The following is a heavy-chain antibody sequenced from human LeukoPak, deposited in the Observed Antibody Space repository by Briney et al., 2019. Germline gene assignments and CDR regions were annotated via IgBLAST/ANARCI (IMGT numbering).Heavy chain of an antibody. CDR3: AKDLGYSSGWHY. CDR2: ISGSGGST. D-gene: IGHD6-19*01. J-gene: IGHJ4*02. Sequence: TGGSLRLSCAASGFTFSSYAMSWVRQAPGKGLEWVSAISGSGGSTYYADSVKGRFTISRDNSKNTLYLPMNSLRADNTAVYYCAKDLGYSSGWHYWGQGTLVTVSS. CDR1: GFTFSSYA. V-gene: IGHV3-23*01.